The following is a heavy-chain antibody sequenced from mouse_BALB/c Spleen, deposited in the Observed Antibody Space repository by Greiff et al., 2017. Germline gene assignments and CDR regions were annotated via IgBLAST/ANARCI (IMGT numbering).Heavy chain of an antibody. J-gene: IGHJ3*01. CDR3: ARSDDYGSWFAY. D-gene: IGHD2-4*01. Sequence: EVQLVESGGGLVQPGGSRKLSCAASGFTFSSFGMHWVRQAPEKGLEWVAYISSGSSTIYYADTVKGRFTISRDNPKNTLFLQMTSLRSEDTAMYYCARSDDYGSWFAYWGQGTLVTVSA. V-gene: IGHV5-17*02. CDR2: ISSGSSTI. CDR1: GFTFSSFG.